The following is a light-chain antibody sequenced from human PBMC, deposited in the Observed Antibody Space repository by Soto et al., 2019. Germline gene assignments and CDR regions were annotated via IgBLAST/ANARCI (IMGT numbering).Light chain of an antibody. Sequence: QSALTQPASVSGSPGQSITISCTGTSSDVGSYNLVSWYQQHPGKAPKLLIYEGGKRPSGVSNRFSGSKSGNTASLTISGLLTEDEADYHCCSYAGSTTYVVFGGGTKLTVL. CDR2: EGG. V-gene: IGLV2-23*01. CDR1: SSDVGSYNL. J-gene: IGLJ2*01. CDR3: CSYAGSTTYVV.